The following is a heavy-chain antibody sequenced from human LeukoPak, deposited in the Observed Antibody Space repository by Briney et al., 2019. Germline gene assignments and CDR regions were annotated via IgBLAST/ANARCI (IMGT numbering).Heavy chain of an antibody. V-gene: IGHV1-46*01. CDR3: ARGAPRTKNNNYWGLFDP. Sequence: EASVKVSCKASGYTFTSYYMHWVRQAPGQGLEWMGIINSSGGSTTYAQKFQGRVTMTRDTSTSTVYMELSSLRSEDTAVYYCARGAPRTKNNNYWGLFDPWGQGTLVTVSS. D-gene: IGHD7-27*01. J-gene: IGHJ5*02. CDR2: INSSGGST. CDR1: GYTFTSYY.